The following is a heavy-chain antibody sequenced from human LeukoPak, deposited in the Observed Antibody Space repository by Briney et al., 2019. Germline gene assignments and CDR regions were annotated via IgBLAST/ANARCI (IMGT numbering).Heavy chain of an antibody. CDR1: GGSISSGGYY. CDR3: ARGHYDFWSGYHLNFDY. J-gene: IGHJ4*02. Sequence: SETLSLSCTVSGGSISSGGYYWSWFRQPPVKGLEWIGESNHSGSTNYNPSLKSRVPISVDTSKNQFSLKLSAVTAADTAVYYCARGHYDFWSGYHLNFDYWGQGTLVTVSS. D-gene: IGHD3-3*01. CDR2: SNHSGST. V-gene: IGHV4-39*07.